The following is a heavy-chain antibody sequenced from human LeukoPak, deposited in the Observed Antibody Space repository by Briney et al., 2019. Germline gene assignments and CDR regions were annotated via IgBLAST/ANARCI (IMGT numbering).Heavy chain of an antibody. CDR1: GYTFPSYY. CDR2: INHSGCST. J-gene: IGHJ4*02. V-gene: IGHV1-46*01. D-gene: IGHD6-19*01. Sequence: GSVKSACQASGYTFPSYYMHGLRQAPGQGVEWVGIINHSGCSTCYAQKLQGRVTMPRHTPTSTHYLVPSSQPSEDTGDHYLSLDSVWRSGSYYFDYWGQGTLVTVSS. CDR3: SLDSVWRSGSYYFDY.